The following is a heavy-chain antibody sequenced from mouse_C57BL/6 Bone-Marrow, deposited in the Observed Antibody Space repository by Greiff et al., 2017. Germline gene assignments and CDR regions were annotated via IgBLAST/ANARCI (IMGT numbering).Heavy chain of an antibody. CDR2: IDPETGGT. CDR3: TRTGLGFAY. J-gene: IGHJ3*01. V-gene: IGHV1-15*01. D-gene: IGHD2-10*02. CDR1: GYTFTDYE. Sequence: VQLQQSGAELVRPGASVTLSCKASGYTFTDYEMHWVKQTPVHGLEWIGAIDPETGGTAYNQKFKGKAILTADKSSSTAYMELRSLTAEDSAFYYCTRTGLGFAYWGQGTLVTVSA.